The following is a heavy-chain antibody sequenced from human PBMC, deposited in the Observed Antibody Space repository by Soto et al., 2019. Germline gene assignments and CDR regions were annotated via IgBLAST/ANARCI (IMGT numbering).Heavy chain of an antibody. J-gene: IGHJ6*02. V-gene: IGHV3-33*01. CDR2: IWYDGSNK. CDR1: GFTFSSYG. Sequence: GGSLRLSCAASGFTFSSYGMHWVRQAPGKGLEWVAVIWYDGSNKYYADSVKGRFTISRDNSKNTLYLQMNSLRAEDTAVYYCARDQDSSSSWYGYYYYGMDVWGQGTTVTVSS. D-gene: IGHD6-13*01. CDR3: ARDQDSSSSWYGYYYYGMDV.